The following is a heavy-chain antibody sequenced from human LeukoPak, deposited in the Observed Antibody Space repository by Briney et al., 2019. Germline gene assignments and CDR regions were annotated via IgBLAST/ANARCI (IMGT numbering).Heavy chain of an antibody. CDR2: INHSGST. CDR1: GGSFSGYY. J-gene: IGHJ4*02. D-gene: IGHD2-15*01. CDR3: ARDDGSWYLDY. Sequence: PSETLSLTCAVYGGSFSGYYWSWIRQPPGKGLEWIGEINHSGSTNYNPSLKSRVTISVDTSKNQFSLKLSSVTAADTAVYYCARDDGSWYLDYWGQGTLVTVSS. V-gene: IGHV4-34*01.